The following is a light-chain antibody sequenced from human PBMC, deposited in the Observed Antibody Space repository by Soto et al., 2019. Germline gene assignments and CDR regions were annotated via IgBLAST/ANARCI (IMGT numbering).Light chain of an antibody. CDR1: TSNIGNDY. CDR2: DNN. V-gene: IGLV1-51*01. J-gene: IGLJ2*01. Sequence: QSVLTQPPSVSAAPGQKVTISCSGSTSNIGNDYISWYRQFPGTAPKLLIYDNNKRPSGIPDRFSGSNSGTSATLGITGLQTGDEADYYCETWDSSLSAGVFGGGTKLTVL. CDR3: ETWDSSLSAGV.